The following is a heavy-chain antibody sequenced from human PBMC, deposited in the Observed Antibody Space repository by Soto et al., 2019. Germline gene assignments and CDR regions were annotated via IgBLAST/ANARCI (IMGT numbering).Heavy chain of an antibody. CDR2: ISARGGNT. CDR1: AFTFGSFA. V-gene: IGHV3-23*01. CDR3: GKSGNHSYFDY. Sequence: GGSLRLSCAASAFTFGSFAISWVRQAPGKGLEWVSSISARGGNTYYADSVKGRCTISRGNTKYTLYLQMNSLRAEDTSVYYGGKSGNHSYFDYWGQGTLVTVSS. J-gene: IGHJ4*02.